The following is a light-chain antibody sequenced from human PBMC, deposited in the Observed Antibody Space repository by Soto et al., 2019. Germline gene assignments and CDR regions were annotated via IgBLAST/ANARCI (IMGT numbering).Light chain of an antibody. CDR2: EVS. J-gene: IGLJ3*02. V-gene: IGLV2-14*01. CDR3: SSYTSSSTRL. Sequence: QSALTQPASVSGSPGQSITISCTGTSVDVGGYNYVSWYQQHPGKAPKLMIYEVSNRPSGVSNRFSGSKSGNTASLTISGLQDEDEADYYCSSYTSSSTRLFGGGTQLTVL. CDR1: SVDVGGYNY.